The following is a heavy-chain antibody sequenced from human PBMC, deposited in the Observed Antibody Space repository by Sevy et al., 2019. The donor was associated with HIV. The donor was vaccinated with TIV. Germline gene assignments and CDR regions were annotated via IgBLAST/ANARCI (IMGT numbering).Heavy chain of an antibody. D-gene: IGHD2-2*01. Sequence: SETLSLTCTVSGDSISNSRYYWGWIRQPPGKGLEWIGSDYYSGSTYYNPSLKSRVTLSIDTSKNQFLLKVNSVTATYTTVYYCANQPLTLISPPDSWGQGTLVTVSS. CDR2: DYYSGST. CDR3: ANQPLTLISPPDS. J-gene: IGHJ4*02. CDR1: GDSISNSRYY. V-gene: IGHV4-39*01.